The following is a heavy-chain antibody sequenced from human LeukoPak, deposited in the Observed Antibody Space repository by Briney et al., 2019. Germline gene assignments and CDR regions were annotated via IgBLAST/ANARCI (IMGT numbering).Heavy chain of an antibody. D-gene: IGHD3-16*01. J-gene: IGHJ3*02. CDR1: GASISDYF. V-gene: IGHV4-59*12. CDR3: ARGRYDNDAFDI. Sequence: SETLSLTCSVSGASISDYFWSWIRQPPGKGLEWIGYIHDSGYTRYNPFLKGRVTISADTSKKHFSLTLDSVTAADTAVYYCARGRYDNDAFDIWGQGTMVTVSS. CDR2: IHDSGYT.